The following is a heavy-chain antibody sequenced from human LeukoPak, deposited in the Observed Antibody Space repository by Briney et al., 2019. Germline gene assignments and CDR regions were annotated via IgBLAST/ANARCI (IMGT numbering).Heavy chain of an antibody. Sequence: SETLSLTCTVSGGSITNNNYNWDWIRQPPGKGLEWIGDLYYSGSTHYNPSLKSRVTISVDTSKNQFSLKLNSVTAADTAVYYCARADPISGTYSPFDYWGQGTLVTVSS. J-gene: IGHJ4*02. CDR3: ARADPISGTYSPFDY. D-gene: IGHD1-26*01. CDR1: GGSITNNNYN. CDR2: LYYSGST. V-gene: IGHV4-39*07.